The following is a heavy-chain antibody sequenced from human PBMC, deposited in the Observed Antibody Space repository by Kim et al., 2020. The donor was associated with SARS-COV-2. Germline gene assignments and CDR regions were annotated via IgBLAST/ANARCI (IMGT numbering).Heavy chain of an antibody. CDR3: ARDTITIFGVALRYNDFDY. CDR1: GFTFSSYA. D-gene: IGHD3-3*01. J-gene: IGHJ4*02. V-gene: IGHV3-30-3*01. CDR2: ISYDGSNK. Sequence: GGSLRLSCAASGFTFSSYAMHWVRQAPGKGLEWVAVISYDGSNKYYADSVKGRFTISRDNSKNTLYLQMNSLRAEDTAVYYCARDTITIFGVALRYNDFDYWGQGTLVTVSS.